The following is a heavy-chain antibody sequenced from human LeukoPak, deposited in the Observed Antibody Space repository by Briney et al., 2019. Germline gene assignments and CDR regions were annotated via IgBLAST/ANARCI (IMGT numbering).Heavy chain of an antibody. CDR3: ARDATTAAGWVYMDV. D-gene: IGHD6-13*01. V-gene: IGHV3-23*01. CDR1: GFSFSNYA. J-gene: IGHJ6*03. CDR2: ISGRDGST. Sequence: PGGSLRLSCAASGFSFSNYAMSWVRQAPGKGLEGFSAISGRDGSTYYAGSVKGRFTISRDNSKNTLYLQMNSLRAEDTALYYCARDATTAAGWVYMDVWGKGTTVTISS.